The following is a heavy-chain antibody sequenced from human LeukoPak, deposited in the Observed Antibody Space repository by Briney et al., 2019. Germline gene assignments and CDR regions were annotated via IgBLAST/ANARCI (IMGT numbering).Heavy chain of an antibody. CDR2: ISGSGGST. CDR3: AKEVSVTTMGIFDY. V-gene: IGHV3-23*01. D-gene: IGHD4-11*01. CDR1: GFTFSSYA. Sequence: GGSLRLSCADSGFTFSSYAMSWVRQAPGKGLEWVSDISGSGGSTYYADSVKGRFTISRDNSKNTLYVQMNSLRAEDTAVYYCAKEVSVTTMGIFDYWGQGTLVTVSS. J-gene: IGHJ4*02.